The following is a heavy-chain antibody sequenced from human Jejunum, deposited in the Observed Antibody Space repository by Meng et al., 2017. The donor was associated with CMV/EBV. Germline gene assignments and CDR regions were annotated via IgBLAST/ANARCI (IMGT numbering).Heavy chain of an antibody. J-gene: IGHJ4*02. D-gene: IGHD1-26*01. V-gene: IGHV4-4*07. CDR1: GGSINNYY. Sequence: QVPLQESGPGLVSPSETLSLSCPASGGSINNYYWSWIRQSAGKGLEWIGRFYSSDTYNYHPSLNSRVTMSLDTSKNQFSLNLRSVTAADTAIYYCARGPGASTREGFDYWGLGTLVTVSS. CDR3: ARGPGASTREGFDY. CDR2: FYSSDTY.